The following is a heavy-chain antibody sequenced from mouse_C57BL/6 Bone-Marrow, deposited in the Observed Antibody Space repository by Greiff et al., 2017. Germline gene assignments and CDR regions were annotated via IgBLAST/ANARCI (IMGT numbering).Heavy chain of an antibody. Sequence: QVQLQQPGAELVKPGALVKLSCKASGYTFTSYWMHWVKQRPGQGLEWIGMIHPNSGSTNYNEKFKSKATLTVDKSSSTAYMQLSSLTSEDSAVYYCARSGYSNYVGYWGQGTTLTVSS. D-gene: IGHD2-5*01. J-gene: IGHJ2*01. CDR3: ARSGYSNYVGY. CDR2: IHPNSGST. V-gene: IGHV1-64*01. CDR1: GYTFTSYW.